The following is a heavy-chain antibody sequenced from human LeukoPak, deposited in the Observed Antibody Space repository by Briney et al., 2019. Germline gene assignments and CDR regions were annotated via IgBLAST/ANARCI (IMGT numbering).Heavy chain of an antibody. CDR2: INHSGST. CDR1: GGTFSGYY. J-gene: IGHJ3*02. D-gene: IGHD1-26*01. Sequence: KPSETLSVTCAVYGGTFSGYYWSWIRQPPGKRLEWIGEINHSGSTNYNPSLKSRVTISVDTSKNQFSLKLSSVTAADTAVYYCARGSRGGRPMWELLRVWAFDIWGQGTMVTVSS. V-gene: IGHV4-34*01. CDR3: ARGSRGGRPMWELLRVWAFDI.